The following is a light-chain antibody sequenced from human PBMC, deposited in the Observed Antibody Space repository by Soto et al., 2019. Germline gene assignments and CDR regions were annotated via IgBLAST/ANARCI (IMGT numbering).Light chain of an antibody. CDR1: KNDIGVYDF. J-gene: IGLJ1*01. CDR2: EVV. Sequence: QSALTQPPSASGSPGQSVTISCTGTKNDIGVYDFVSWYQHHPGKAPRLIIYEVVQRPSGVPDRFSGSKSGNTASPTVSGLQAADEAYYFCKSYAGSNTYVFGSGTKVTVL. CDR3: KSYAGSNTYV. V-gene: IGLV2-8*01.